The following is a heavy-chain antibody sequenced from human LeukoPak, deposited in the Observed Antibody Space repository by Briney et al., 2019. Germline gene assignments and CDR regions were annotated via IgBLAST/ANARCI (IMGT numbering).Heavy chain of an antibody. Sequence: SETLSLTCTVSGGSINSYYWSWLRQPPGKGLEWIGYIYSNENTNYNPSLKSRVTMSVDTSKNQFSLRLSSVTAADTAVYYCARQAYYSESGSWTGFDYWDQGTLVPVSS. J-gene: IGHJ4*02. CDR3: ARQAYYSESGSWTGFDY. V-gene: IGHV4-4*09. CDR2: IYSNENT. D-gene: IGHD3-10*01. CDR1: GGSINSYY.